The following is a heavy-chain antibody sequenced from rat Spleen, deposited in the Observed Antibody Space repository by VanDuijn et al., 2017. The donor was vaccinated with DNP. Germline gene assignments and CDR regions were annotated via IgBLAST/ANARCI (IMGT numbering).Heavy chain of an antibody. CDR3: AGTPNYKGY. J-gene: IGHJ2*01. D-gene: IGHD1-10*01. Sequence: EVQLMETGGGLVQPGKSLKLTCATSGFTFSTAWMYWYRQFPEKRLEWVARIKAKSNNYATDYTESVKGRFTISRDDSKSSIYLQMNNLKEEDTAIYYCAGTPNYKGYWGQGVMVTVSS. CDR2: IKAKSNNYAT. V-gene: IGHV6-6*01. CDR1: GFTFSTAW.